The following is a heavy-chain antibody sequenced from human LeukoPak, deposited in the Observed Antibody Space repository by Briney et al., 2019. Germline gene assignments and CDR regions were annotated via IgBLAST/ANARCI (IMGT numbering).Heavy chain of an antibody. J-gene: IGHJ5*02. CDR1: GFTFSSYG. CDR3: ARDRSGSYPNWFDP. V-gene: IGHV3-23*01. CDR2: ITGNGANT. Sequence: GGSLRLSCAASGFTFSSYGMSWVRQAPGKGLEWVSAITGNGANTFYADSVKGRFTISRDNSKNTMYLQMNSLGAEDTALYYCARDRSGSYPNWFDPWGQGTLVAVSS. D-gene: IGHD3-10*01.